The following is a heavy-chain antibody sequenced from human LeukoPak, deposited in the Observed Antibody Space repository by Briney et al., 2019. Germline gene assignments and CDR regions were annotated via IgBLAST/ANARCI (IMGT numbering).Heavy chain of an antibody. V-gene: IGHV1-69*13. CDR1: GGTFSSYA. CDR3: ASTTTVTTYYYYYGMDV. J-gene: IGHJ6*02. CDR2: IIPIFGTA. D-gene: IGHD4-17*01. Sequence: SAKVSCKASGGTFSSYAISWVRQAPGQGLEWMGGIIPIFGTANYAQKFQGRVTITADESTSTAYMELSSLRSEDTAVYYCASTTTVTTYYYYYGMDVWGQGTTVTVSS.